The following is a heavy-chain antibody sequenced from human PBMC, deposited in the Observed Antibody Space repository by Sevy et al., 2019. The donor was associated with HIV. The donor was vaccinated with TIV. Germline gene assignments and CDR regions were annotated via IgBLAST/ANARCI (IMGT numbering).Heavy chain of an antibody. D-gene: IGHD4-17*01. CDR1: GFTVSSNF. J-gene: IGHJ4*02. CDR2: IYIGGTT. Sequence: GGSLRLSCAASGFTVSSNFMSWVRQAPGKGLEWVSVIYIGGTTYYADSVKGRFTISRDNSKNTLYLQMNSLRAEDTAVYYCPRGKHISDYYGSFDYWGQGTLVTVSS. CDR3: PRGKHISDYYGSFDY. V-gene: IGHV3-53*01.